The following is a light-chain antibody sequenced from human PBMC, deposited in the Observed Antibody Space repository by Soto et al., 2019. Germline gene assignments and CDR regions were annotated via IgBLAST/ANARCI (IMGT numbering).Light chain of an antibody. Sequence: IRMVQAPAAVSVSPGESATLSCRASQSVSSNLAWHQQKPGQAPRILMYDASTRATGISARFSGSGSGTEFTLTISRLEPEDLAVYYCQQYGISLCTFGHGAMVDIK. CDR2: DAS. CDR1: QSVSSN. CDR3: QQYGISLCT. J-gene: IGKJ1*01. V-gene: IGKV3-15*01.